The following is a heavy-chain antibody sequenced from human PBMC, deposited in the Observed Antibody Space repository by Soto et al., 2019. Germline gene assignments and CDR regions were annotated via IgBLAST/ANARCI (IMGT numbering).Heavy chain of an antibody. Sequence: QVQLVQSGAEVKKPGASVKVSCKASGYTFTSYAMHWVRQAPGQRLEWMGWINAGNGNTKYSQKFQGRVTITRDTSASTAYMELSSLRSEDTAVDYCLRDWSGGSCYGDYWGQGTLVTVSS. CDR2: INAGNGNT. CDR3: LRDWSGGSCYGDY. J-gene: IGHJ4*02. V-gene: IGHV1-3*01. CDR1: GYTFTSYA. D-gene: IGHD2-15*01.